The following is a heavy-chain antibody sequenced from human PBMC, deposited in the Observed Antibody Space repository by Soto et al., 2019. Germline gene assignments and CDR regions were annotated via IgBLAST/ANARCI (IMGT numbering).Heavy chain of an antibody. CDR2: INHSGST. Sequence: SETLSLTCAVYGGSFSGYYWSWIRQPPGKGLEWIGEINHSGSTNYNPSLKSRVTISVDTSKNQFSLKLSSVTAADTAVYYCARGEFDYWGQGTLVTVSS. CDR3: ARGEFDY. J-gene: IGHJ4*02. CDR1: GGSFSGYY. V-gene: IGHV4-34*01.